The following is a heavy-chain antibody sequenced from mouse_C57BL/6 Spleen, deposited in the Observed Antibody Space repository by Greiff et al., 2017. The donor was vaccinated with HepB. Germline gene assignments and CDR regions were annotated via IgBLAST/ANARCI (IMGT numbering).Heavy chain of an antibody. Sequence: VQLQQSGAELVRPGASVTLSCKASGYTFTDYEMHWVKQTPVHGLEWIGAIDPETGGTAYNQKFKGKAILTADKSSSTAYMELRSLTSEDSAVYYCTKDGERFDYWGQGTTLTVSS. CDR3: TKDGERFDY. CDR1: GYTFTDYE. J-gene: IGHJ2*01. V-gene: IGHV1-15*01. D-gene: IGHD1-2*01. CDR2: IDPETGGT.